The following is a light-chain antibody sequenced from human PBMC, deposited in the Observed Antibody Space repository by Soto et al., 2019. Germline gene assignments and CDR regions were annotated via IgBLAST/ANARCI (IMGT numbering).Light chain of an antibody. J-gene: IGKJ1*01. CDR3: QQSYSSRWT. V-gene: IGKV1-39*01. CDR2: GAS. Sequence: DIQMTQSPPSLSASVGDRVTITCRASQSISTYLNWFQHKPGKAPKVLIYGASNLQSGVPSRFRGGGSGTDFTLTISSLQPEDFATYYCQQSYSSRWTFGQGTKVEVK. CDR1: QSISTY.